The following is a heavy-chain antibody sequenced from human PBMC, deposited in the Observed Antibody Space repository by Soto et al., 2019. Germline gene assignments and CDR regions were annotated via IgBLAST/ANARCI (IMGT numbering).Heavy chain of an antibody. Sequence: ASVKVSCKASGYTFTSYGISWVRRAPGQGLEWMGWISAYNGNTNYAQKLQGRVTMTTDTSTSTAYMELRSLRSDDTAVYYCAREFVVVPAAPRDIVLMVYAIPYYYYGMDVWGQGTTVTVSS. D-gene: IGHD2-8*01. V-gene: IGHV1-18*04. CDR1: GYTFTSYG. CDR3: AREFVVVPAAPRDIVLMVYAIPYYYYGMDV. CDR2: ISAYNGNT. J-gene: IGHJ6*02.